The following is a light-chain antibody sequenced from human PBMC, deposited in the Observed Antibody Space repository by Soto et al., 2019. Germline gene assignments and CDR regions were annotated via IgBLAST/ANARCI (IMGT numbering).Light chain of an antibody. J-gene: IGKJ2*01. CDR3: TQGTDWPYT. V-gene: IGKV2-30*01. Sequence: DIVMTQSPLSLPVTLGQPASISCRSSQSPVTTDGNTYLNWFQQRPGQSPRRLIYKVSIRDSGVPDRFSGSGSGTEFTLKISRVEVEDVGVYFCTQGTDWPYTFGQGTKLEI. CDR1: QSPVTTDGNTY. CDR2: KVS.